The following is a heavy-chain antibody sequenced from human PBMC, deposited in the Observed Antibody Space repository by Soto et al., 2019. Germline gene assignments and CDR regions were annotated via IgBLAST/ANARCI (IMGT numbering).Heavy chain of an antibody. CDR3: ATARGRAFRYFDF. D-gene: IGHD3-9*01. J-gene: IGHJ6*02. CDR2: VDPEDGET. V-gene: IGHV1-69-2*01. Sequence: EVQLVQSGAEVKKPGATVKISCKVSGYFFTDYSMHWVQQAPGRGLGWMGLVDPEDGETTYAEKFQGRVTITADTSTATAYMELSSLRSEATAVYYCATARGRAFRYFDFWGQGTTVTVSS. CDR1: GYFFTDYS.